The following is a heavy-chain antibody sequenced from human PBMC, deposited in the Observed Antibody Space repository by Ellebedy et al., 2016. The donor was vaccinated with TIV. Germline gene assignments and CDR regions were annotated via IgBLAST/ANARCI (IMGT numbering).Heavy chain of an antibody. Sequence: GESLKISXAASGFTFSSYAMSWVRQAPGKGLEWVSAISGSGGSTYYADSVKGRFTISRDNSKNTLYLQMNSLRAEDTAVYYCAKGLAVVTATPDYWGQGALVTVSS. CDR2: ISGSGGST. J-gene: IGHJ4*02. V-gene: IGHV3-23*01. CDR1: GFTFSSYA. CDR3: AKGLAVVTATPDY. D-gene: IGHD2-21*02.